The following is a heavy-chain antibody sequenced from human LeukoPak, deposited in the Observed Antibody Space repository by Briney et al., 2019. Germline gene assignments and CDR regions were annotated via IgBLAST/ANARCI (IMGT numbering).Heavy chain of an antibody. CDR1: GFTFSNAW. CDR2: IKSKTDGGTT. J-gene: IGHJ4*02. V-gene: IGHV3-15*01. D-gene: IGHD2/OR15-2a*01. CDR3: TTVFYGHLYYFDY. Sequence: GGSLRLSCAASGFTFSNAWMSWVRQAPGKGLELVGRIKSKTDGGTTDYAAPVKGRFTISRDDSKNTLYLQMNSLKTEDTAVYYCTTVFYGHLYYFDYWGQGTLVTVSS.